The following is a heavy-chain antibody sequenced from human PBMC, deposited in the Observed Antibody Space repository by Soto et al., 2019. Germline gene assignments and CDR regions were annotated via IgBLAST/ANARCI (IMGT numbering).Heavy chain of an antibody. V-gene: IGHV3-30*18. J-gene: IGHJ4*02. CDR2: ISYDGSNK. Sequence: LRLSCAASGFTFSSDGMHWVRQAPGKGLEWVAVISYDGSNKYYADSVKGRFTISRDNSKNTLYLQMNSLRAEDTAVYYCAKDNEYYFDYWGQGTLVTDSS. CDR3: AKDNEYYFDY. D-gene: IGHD2-8*01. CDR1: GFTFSSDG.